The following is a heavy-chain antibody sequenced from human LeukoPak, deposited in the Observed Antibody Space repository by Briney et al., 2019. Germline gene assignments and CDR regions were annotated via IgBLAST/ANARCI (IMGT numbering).Heavy chain of an antibody. Sequence: PSETLSLTCTVSGGSISSGGYYWSWIRQHPGKGLEWIGYIYYSGSTYYNPSLKSRVTISVDTSKNQFSLKLSSVTAADTAVYYCARGTYYYDSSVVGPYYFDCWGQGTLVTVSS. CDR2: IYYSGST. CDR1: GGSISSGGYY. D-gene: IGHD3-22*01. CDR3: ARGTYYYDSSVVGPYYFDC. V-gene: IGHV4-31*03. J-gene: IGHJ4*02.